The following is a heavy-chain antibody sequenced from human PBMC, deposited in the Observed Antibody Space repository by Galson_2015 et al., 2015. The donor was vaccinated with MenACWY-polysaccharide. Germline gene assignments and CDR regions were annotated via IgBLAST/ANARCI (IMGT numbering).Heavy chain of an antibody. Sequence: SLRLSCAASGFTFNSYAIHWVRQAPGKGLEWVAVISYDGSNKYYADSVKGRFTISRDNSKNTMYLQMNSLTAEDTAVYYCARTYCSRTTCYGMDVWGQGTTVTVSS. CDR1: GFTFNSYA. J-gene: IGHJ6*02. D-gene: IGHD2-2*01. CDR2: ISYDGSNK. V-gene: IGHV3-30-3*01. CDR3: ARTYCSRTTCYGMDV.